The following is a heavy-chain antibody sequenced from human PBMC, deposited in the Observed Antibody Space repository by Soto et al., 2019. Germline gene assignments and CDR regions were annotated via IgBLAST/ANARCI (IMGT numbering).Heavy chain of an antibody. CDR1: GGSVSTYY. CDR3: ARDGVGPFDY. CDR2: TSYSGNT. J-gene: IGHJ4*02. V-gene: IGHV4-59*02. D-gene: IGHD3-3*01. Sequence: QVQLQESGPGLLKPSETLSLTCTISGGSVSTYYWSWIRQPPGKELKWIGLTSYSGNTNYNPSLKSRVAIAVDTSKNQFSLTLSSVTAADTAVYYCARDGVGPFDYWGQGTLVTVSS.